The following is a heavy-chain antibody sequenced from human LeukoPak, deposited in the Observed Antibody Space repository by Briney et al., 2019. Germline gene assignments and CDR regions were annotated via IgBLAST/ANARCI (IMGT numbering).Heavy chain of an antibody. CDR3: ARVRGYSNYAYYFDY. V-gene: IGHV4-30-2*01. D-gene: IGHD4-11*01. J-gene: IGHJ4*02. Sequence: SETLSLTCTVSGGSISSGANYWSWIRQPPGRGLEWIGYISHSESAYYSPSLESRITISVDTSKNQFSLKLSSVTAADTAVYYCARVRGYSNYAYYFDYWGQGTLVTVSS. CDR2: ISHSESA. CDR1: GGSISSGANY.